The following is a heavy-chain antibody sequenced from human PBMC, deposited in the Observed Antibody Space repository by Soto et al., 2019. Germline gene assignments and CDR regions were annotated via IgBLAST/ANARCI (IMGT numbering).Heavy chain of an antibody. D-gene: IGHD3-3*01. CDR2: ISTHNGNT. Sequence: QDQLVQSGAEVKKPGASVKVSCKASVFTSSGISWVRQAPGQRLEWMGWISTHNGNTIYAQKFQGRVIMTMDSSTTTVYMELRSLRPDDTAVYLCAREGILGLFDAYDLWGQGTMVTVSS. J-gene: IGHJ3*01. CDR3: AREGILGLFDAYDL. V-gene: IGHV1-18*04. CDR1: VFTSSG.